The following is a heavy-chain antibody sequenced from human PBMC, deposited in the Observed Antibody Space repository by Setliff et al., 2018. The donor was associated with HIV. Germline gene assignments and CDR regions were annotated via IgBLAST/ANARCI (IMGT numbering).Heavy chain of an antibody. V-gene: IGHV1-3*01. J-gene: IGHJ4*02. CDR1: GYTFTTYS. CDR2: INVGKGDT. Sequence: VASVKVSCKASGYTFTTYSLHWVRQAPGQSLEWMGWINVGKGDTKSSQKFQGRFTITTDTSANTAYMELSSLTSDDTALYFCVRGSLLAVLDFDHWGQGTQVTVSS. CDR3: VRGSLLAVLDFDH. D-gene: IGHD3-10*01.